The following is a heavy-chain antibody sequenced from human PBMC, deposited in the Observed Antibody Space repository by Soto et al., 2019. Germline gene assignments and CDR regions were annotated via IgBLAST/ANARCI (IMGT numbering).Heavy chain of an antibody. D-gene: IGHD4-17*01. V-gene: IGHV3-15*07. Sequence: EVQLVESGGGLVKPGGSLRLSCAASGFTFSNAWMNWVPQAPGKGLEWVGRIQRNADGGTTKYAAPVEGRFTISRDDLKNTVYLQMNSLNAEDTAVYYCTTFLATDIDYWGQGTLVTVSS. CDR1: GFTFSNAW. CDR2: IQRNADGGTT. CDR3: TTFLATDIDY. J-gene: IGHJ4*02.